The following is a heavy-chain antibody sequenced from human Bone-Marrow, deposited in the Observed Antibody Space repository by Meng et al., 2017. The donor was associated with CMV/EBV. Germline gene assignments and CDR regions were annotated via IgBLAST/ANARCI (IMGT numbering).Heavy chain of an antibody. V-gene: IGHV3-48*04. CDR3: AGEDIVVVPAAIRHYYYYGMDV. Sequence: GESLKISCAASGFTFSSYSMNWARQAPGKGLEWVSYISSSSSTIYYADSVKGRFTISRDNAKNSLYLQMNSLRAEDTAVYYCAGEDIVVVPAAIRHYYYYGMDVWGQGTTVTVSS. D-gene: IGHD2-2*01. CDR1: GFTFSSYS. J-gene: IGHJ6*02. CDR2: ISSSSSTI.